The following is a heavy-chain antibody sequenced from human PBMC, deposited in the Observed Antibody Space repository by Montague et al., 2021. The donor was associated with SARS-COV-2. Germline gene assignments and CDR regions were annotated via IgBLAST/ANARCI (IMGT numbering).Heavy chain of an antibody. CDR1: GGSISSISYY. Sequence: SETLSLTCTVSGGSISSISYYWGWIRQPPGKGLEWIGSIYYSGGTYYNPSLKSRVTISVDTSKNQFSLKLSSVTAADTAVYYCARQENSSGWFKPDAFDIWGQGTMVTVSS. J-gene: IGHJ3*02. CDR3: ARQENSSGWFKPDAFDI. CDR2: IYYSGGT. V-gene: IGHV4-39*01. D-gene: IGHD6-19*01.